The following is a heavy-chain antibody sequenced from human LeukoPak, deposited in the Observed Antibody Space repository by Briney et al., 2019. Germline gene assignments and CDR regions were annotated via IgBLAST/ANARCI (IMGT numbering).Heavy chain of an antibody. Sequence: GGSLRLSCAASRFTVTTNYMIWVRQAPGKGLEWVSIIYSGGSTYYADSVKGRFTISRDNFRNMLHLQMNSLRVDDTAVYYCARWGSGYYYWGQGTLVTVSS. CDR2: IYSGGST. J-gene: IGHJ4*02. CDR3: ARWGSGYYY. V-gene: IGHV3-66*01. CDR1: RFTVTTNY. D-gene: IGHD5-12*01.